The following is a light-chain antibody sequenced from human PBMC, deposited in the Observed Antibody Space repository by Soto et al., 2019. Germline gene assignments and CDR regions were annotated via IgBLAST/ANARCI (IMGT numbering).Light chain of an antibody. CDR2: DVS. Sequence: QSALTQPASVSGSPRQSITISCTGTSSDVGGYNYVSWYQQHPGKAPKLMIYDVSNRPSGVSNRFSGSKSGNTASLTISGLQDEDEADYYCSSYTSSSTYVFGTGTKLTVL. CDR3: SSYTSSSTYV. CDR1: SSDVGGYNY. J-gene: IGLJ1*01. V-gene: IGLV2-14*01.